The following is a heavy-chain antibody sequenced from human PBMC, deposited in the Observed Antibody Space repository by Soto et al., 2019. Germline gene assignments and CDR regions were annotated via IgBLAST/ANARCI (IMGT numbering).Heavy chain of an antibody. CDR1: GFSFGSYA. Sequence: PGGSLRLSCAASGFSFGSYALSWVRQAPGKGLEWVSAISGSGGSTYYADSVKGRFTISRDNSKNTLYLQMNSLRAEDTAVYYCAKVPNPLPPYYGMDVWGQGTTVTVSS. CDR3: AKVPNPLPPYYGMDV. V-gene: IGHV3-23*01. CDR2: ISGSGGST. D-gene: IGHD2-15*01. J-gene: IGHJ6*02.